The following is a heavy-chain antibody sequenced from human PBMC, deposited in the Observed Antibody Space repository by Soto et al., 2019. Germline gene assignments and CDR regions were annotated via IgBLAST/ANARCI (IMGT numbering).Heavy chain of an antibody. CDR3: ATEGPINNWYFDY. CDR2: ISYDGKVA. CDR1: GFTFSSYG. Sequence: QVQLVESGGGVVQPGRSLRLSCAASGFTFSSYGMHWVRQAPGKGLEWVTVISYDGKVAYYADSVKGRFTISRDNSTNTIYLQMDSLRAEDTAMYYCATEGPINNWYFDYGGQGTLVTVSS. V-gene: IGHV3-30*03. D-gene: IGHD1-1*01. J-gene: IGHJ4*02.